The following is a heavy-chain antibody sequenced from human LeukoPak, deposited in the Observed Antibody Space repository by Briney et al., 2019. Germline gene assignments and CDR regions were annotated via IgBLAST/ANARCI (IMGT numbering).Heavy chain of an antibody. Sequence: GGSLRLSCTASGFTFGDYAMSWIRQAPGKGLERVGFIRSKAYGETADYAASVKGRFTISRDDSKAIAYLQMNSLKTEDTAVYHCTRDRGAYNLYDYWGQGTLVTVSS. CDR2: IRSKAYGETA. J-gene: IGHJ4*02. CDR1: GFTFGDYA. V-gene: IGHV3-49*03. CDR3: TRDRGAYNLYDY. D-gene: IGHD1-1*01.